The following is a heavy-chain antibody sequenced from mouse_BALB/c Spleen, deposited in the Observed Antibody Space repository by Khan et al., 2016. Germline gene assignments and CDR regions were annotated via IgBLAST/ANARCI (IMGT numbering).Heavy chain of an antibody. CDR3: ARAGYCGYLAY. CDR2: INPDSSTI. Sequence: EVKLEESGGGLVQPGGSLKLSCAASGFDLSRYWTSWVRQAPGKGLEWIGEINPDSSTINYTPSLKDKFIISRDNAKNTLYLRMSKVRSEDTALYYCARAGYCGYLAYWGQGPLVTVSA. CDR1: GFDLSRYW. V-gene: IGHV4-1*02. J-gene: IGHJ3*01.